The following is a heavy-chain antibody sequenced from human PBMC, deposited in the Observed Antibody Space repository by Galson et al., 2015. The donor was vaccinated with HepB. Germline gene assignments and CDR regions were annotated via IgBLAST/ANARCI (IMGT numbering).Heavy chain of an antibody. V-gene: IGHV4-59*01. CDR1: GGSISSYY. CDR2: IYYSGST. J-gene: IGHJ4*02. Sequence: ETLSLTCTVSGGSISSYYWSWIRQPPGKGLEWIGYIYYSGSTNYNPSLKSRVTISVDTSKNQFSLKLSSVTAADTAVYYRAREYYYGSGSYLYFDYWGQGTLVTVSS. D-gene: IGHD3-10*01. CDR3: AREYYYGSGSYLYFDY.